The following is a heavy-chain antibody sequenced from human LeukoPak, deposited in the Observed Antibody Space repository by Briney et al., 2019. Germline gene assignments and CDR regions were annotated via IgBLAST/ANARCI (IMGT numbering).Heavy chain of an antibody. J-gene: IGHJ4*02. CDR3: ARSRIVGATGPPGY. Sequence: GGSLRLSCAASGFTFDDYGMSWVRQAPGKGLEWVSGINWNGGSTGYAGSVKGRFTISRDNAKNSLYLQMNSLRAEDTALYYCARSRIVGATGPPGYWGQGTLVTVSS. CDR1: GFTFDDYG. V-gene: IGHV3-20*04. CDR2: INWNGGST. D-gene: IGHD1-26*01.